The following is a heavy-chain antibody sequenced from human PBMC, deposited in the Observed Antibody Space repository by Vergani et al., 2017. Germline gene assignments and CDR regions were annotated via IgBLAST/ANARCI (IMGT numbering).Heavy chain of an antibody. CDR3: VYRKTEFGTTGCFYPFYYYYYMDV. CDR2: IYWNDDQ. Sequence: QITLKESGPTLVKPTQTLTLTCTFSGFSLNTRGVSVAWIRQPPGKALDWLALIYWNDDQHYSPSLNNRLTITKYTSKNQVVLTMTNMDYVDTGTYYCVYRKTEFGTTGCFYPFYYYYYMDVWGKGTTVTVSS. D-gene: IGHD1-7*01. J-gene: IGHJ6*03. CDR1: GFSLNTRGVS. V-gene: IGHV2-5*04.